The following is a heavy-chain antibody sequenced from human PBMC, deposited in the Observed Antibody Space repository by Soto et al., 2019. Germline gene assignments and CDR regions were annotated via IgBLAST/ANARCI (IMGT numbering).Heavy chain of an antibody. J-gene: IGHJ3*02. CDR3: AHPDYDSSGSAFDI. V-gene: IGHV2-5*02. Sequence: QITLKESGPTLVKPTQTLTLTCTFSGFSLSTSGVGVGWIRQPPGKALEWLALIYWDDDKRYSPSPKSRLTITKDTSKNQVVLTMTNMDPVDTATYYCAHPDYDSSGSAFDIWGQGTMLTVCS. CDR2: IYWDDDK. D-gene: IGHD3-22*01. CDR1: GFSLSTSGVG.